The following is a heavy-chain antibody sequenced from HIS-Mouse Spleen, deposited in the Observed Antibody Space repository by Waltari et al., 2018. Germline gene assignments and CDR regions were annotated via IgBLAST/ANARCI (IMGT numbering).Heavy chain of an antibody. J-gene: IGHJ4*02. CDR1: GYTFTSYD. D-gene: IGHD4-4*01. V-gene: IGHV1-8*01. CDR2: RNPNSGTT. Sequence: QVQLVQSGAEVKKPGASVKVSCKASGYTFTSYDSNWVRQTTGQGLEWMGWRNPNSGTTGYNRKFQGRDTMTRNTSISTASMELSSLRSEDTAVYYCARGHDYSNYFDYWGQGTLVTVSS. CDR3: ARGHDYSNYFDY.